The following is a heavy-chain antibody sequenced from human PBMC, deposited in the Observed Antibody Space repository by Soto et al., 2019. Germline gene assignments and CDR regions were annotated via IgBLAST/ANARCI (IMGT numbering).Heavy chain of an antibody. CDR1: GGTFSSYT. J-gene: IGHJ4*02. CDR3: ARAITDHSGWAPLFDY. CDR2: IIPILGIA. V-gene: IGHV1-69*02. D-gene: IGHD6-19*01. Sequence: QVQLVQSGAEVKKPGSSVKVSCKASGGTFSSYTISWVRQAPGQGLEWMGRIIPILGIANYAQKFQGRVTITADKSTSTAYMELSSLRSEDTAVYYCARAITDHSGWAPLFDYWGQGTLVTVSS.